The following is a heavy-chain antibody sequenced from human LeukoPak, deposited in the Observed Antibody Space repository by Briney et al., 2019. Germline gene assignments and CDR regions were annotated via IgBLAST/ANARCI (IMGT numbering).Heavy chain of an antibody. D-gene: IGHD3-10*01. CDR3: AKGFRYYGSGIDY. V-gene: IGHV3-64*01. CDR1: GFTFSEYS. CDR2: ISTNGGST. J-gene: IGHJ4*02. Sequence: GGSLRLSCAASGFTFSEYSMHWVRQAPGKGLEYVSAISTNGGSTYYANSVKGRFTISRDDPKNTLDLQMGSLRPEDMAVYYCAKGFRYYGSGIDYWGQGTLVTVSS.